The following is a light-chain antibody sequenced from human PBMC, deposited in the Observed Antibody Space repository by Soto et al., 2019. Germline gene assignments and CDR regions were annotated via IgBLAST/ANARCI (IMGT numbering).Light chain of an antibody. CDR2: DTS. CDR1: QSVSRK. Sequence: EIVMTQSPVTLSVSPGERATLSCRASQSVSRKLVWYQQKPGQAPRLLIYDTSTRVTGIPARFSGSGSGTEFTLTISSLQSEDFAVYYCQQYNTWTSITFGQGTRLEIK. V-gene: IGKV3-15*01. CDR3: QQYNTWTSIT. J-gene: IGKJ5*01.